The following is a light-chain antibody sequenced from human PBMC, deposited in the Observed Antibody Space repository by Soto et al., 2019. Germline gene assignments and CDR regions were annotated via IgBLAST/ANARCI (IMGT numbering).Light chain of an antibody. CDR3: QQYGSSRT. CDR2: GAS. J-gene: IGKJ1*01. Sequence: EIVLTQSPGTLSLSPGERATLSCRASQSVSSSYLAWYQQKPRQAPRLLIYGASSRATGIPARFSGSGSGTDFTLTISRLEPEDFAVYYCQQYGSSRTFGQGTEVEIK. V-gene: IGKV3-20*01. CDR1: QSVSSSY.